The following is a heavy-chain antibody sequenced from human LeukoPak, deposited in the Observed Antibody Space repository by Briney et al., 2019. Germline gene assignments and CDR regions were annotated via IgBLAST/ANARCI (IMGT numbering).Heavy chain of an antibody. J-gene: IGHJ4*02. D-gene: IGHD3-10*01. CDR1: GFTVSSYY. V-gene: IGHV3-53*01. Sequence: GGSLRLSCAASGFTVSSYYMNWVRQAPGKELEWVSVIYTGGGRYYADSVRGRFTISRDTSKNMVFLQMNSLRAEGTAVYYCARAKPKNMVRGLIMRRESRYYFDYWGQGTLVTVSS. CDR2: IYTGGGR. CDR3: ARAKPKNMVRGLIMRRESRYYFDY.